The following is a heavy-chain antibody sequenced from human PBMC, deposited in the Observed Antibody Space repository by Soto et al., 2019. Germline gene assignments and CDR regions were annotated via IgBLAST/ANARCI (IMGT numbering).Heavy chain of an antibody. D-gene: IGHD6-19*01. CDR3: AREGIAVAGRDNYYYYYGMDV. CDR1: GFTFSSYS. J-gene: IGHJ6*02. Sequence: QLGGSLRLSCAASGFTFSSYSMNWVRQAPGKGLEWVSYISSSSSTIYYADSVKGRFTISRDNAKNSLYLQMNSLRDEDTAVYYCAREGIAVAGRDNYYYYYGMDVWGQGTTVTVSS. CDR2: ISSSSSTI. V-gene: IGHV3-48*02.